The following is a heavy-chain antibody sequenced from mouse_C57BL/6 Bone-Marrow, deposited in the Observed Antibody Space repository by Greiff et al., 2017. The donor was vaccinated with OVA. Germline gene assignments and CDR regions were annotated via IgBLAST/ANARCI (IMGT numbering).Heavy chain of an antibody. Sequence: VQLQQSGAELVRPGASVKLSCTASGFNIKDDYMHWVKQRPEQGLEWIGWIDPENGDTEYASKFQGKATITADTSSNTAYLQLSSLTSEDTAVYYCTLTGTHYFDYWGQGTTLTVSS. D-gene: IGHD4-1*01. CDR2: IDPENGDT. V-gene: IGHV14-4*01. J-gene: IGHJ2*01. CDR1: GFNIKDDY. CDR3: TLTGTHYFDY.